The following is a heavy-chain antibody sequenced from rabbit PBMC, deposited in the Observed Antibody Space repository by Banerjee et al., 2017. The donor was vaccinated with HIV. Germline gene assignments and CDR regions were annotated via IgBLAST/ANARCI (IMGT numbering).Heavy chain of an antibody. D-gene: IGHD7-1*01. Sequence: QEQLVESGGGLVKPEGSLTLTCTASGFSFSNKYVMCWVRQAPGKGLEWIAYIATGSGSTDYASWAKGRFTIPKTSSTTVTLQMTSLTAADTATYFCARWDAGYLDYSYFGLWGPGTLVTVS. CDR2: IATGSGST. CDR1: GFSFSNKYV. J-gene: IGHJ4*01. CDR3: ARWDAGYLDYSYFGL. V-gene: IGHV1S45*01.